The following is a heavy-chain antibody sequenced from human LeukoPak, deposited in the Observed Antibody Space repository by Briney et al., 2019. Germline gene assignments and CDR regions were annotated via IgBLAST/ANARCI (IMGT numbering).Heavy chain of an antibody. CDR1: GFTFNTYA. V-gene: IGHV3-23*01. Sequence: GGSLRLSCAASGFTFNTYAMSWVRQAPGKGLEWVSVISGSGDGTSYKDSVKGRFTISRDNSKSTLYLQMNSLRAEDTAVYYCAKGPNEDSHYWFDRWGQGTLDTVSS. CDR2: ISGSGDGT. CDR3: AKGPNEDSHYWFDR. D-gene: IGHD4-11*01. J-gene: IGHJ5*02.